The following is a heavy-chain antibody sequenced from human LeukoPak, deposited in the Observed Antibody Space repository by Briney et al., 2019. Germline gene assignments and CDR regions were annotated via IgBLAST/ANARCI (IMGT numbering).Heavy chain of an antibody. CDR1: GGTFSSYA. D-gene: IGHD6-19*01. CDR3: ARGPSSGWYDWFDL. V-gene: IGHV1-69*06. Sequence: SVKVSCKASGGTFSSYAISWVRQAPGQGLEWMGGIIPIFGTANYAQKFQGRVTITADKSTSTAYMELSSLRSEDTAVYYCARGPSSGWYDWFDLWGQGTLVTVSS. J-gene: IGHJ5*02. CDR2: IIPIFGTA.